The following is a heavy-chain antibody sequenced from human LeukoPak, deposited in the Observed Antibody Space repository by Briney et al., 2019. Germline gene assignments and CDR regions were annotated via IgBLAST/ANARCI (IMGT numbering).Heavy chain of an antibody. V-gene: IGHV3-7*01. D-gene: IGHD2-15*01. CDR2: IKQDGSEK. CDR1: GFTFSSYW. J-gene: IGHJ4*02. CDR3: AREGATTPGENIVVVVAAYDY. Sequence: GGSLRLSCAASGFTFSSYWMSWVRQAPGKRLEWVANIKQDGSEKYYVDSVKGRFTISRDNAKNSLYPQMNSLRAEDTAVYYCAREGATTPGENIVVVVAAYDYWGQGTLVTVSS.